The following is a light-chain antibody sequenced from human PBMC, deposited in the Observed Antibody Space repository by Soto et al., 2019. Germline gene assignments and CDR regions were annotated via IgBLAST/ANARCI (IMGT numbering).Light chain of an antibody. V-gene: IGLV2-14*03. CDR2: DVT. CDR3: SSYTDTTTLAV. CDR1: SSDVGGYNY. Sequence: QSALTQPASVSGSPGQSITISCTGTSSDVGGYNYVSWYQPHPGKAPKLMIYDVTNRLSGVSNRFSGSKSGNTASLTISGLQAEDEADYYCSSYTDTTTLAVFGGGTKLTVL. J-gene: IGLJ3*02.